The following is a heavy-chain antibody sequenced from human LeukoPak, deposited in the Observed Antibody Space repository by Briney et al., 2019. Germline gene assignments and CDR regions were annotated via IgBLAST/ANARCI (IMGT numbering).Heavy chain of an antibody. CDR1: GGSFSGYY. J-gene: IGHJ6*03. Sequence: SETLSLTCAVYGGSFSGYYWSWIRQPPGKGLEWIGETNHSGSTNYNPSLKSRVTISVDTSKNQFSLKLSSVTAADTAVYYCATLAGSSSWAYYYYYMDVWGKGTTVTVSS. CDR2: TNHSGST. CDR3: ATLAGSSSWAYYYYYMDV. V-gene: IGHV4-34*01. D-gene: IGHD6-13*01.